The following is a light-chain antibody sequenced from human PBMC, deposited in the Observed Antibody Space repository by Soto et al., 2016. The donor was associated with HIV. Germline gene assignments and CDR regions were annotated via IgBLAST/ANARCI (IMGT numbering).Light chain of an antibody. CDR1: NIGREY. Sequence: SYELTQPPSVSVAPGKMATITCGGNNIGREYVYWYQQKLGQAPVLVVSYDSDRPSGIPERFSGSHSGNTATLTISRVEAGDEADYYCQVWDANSDHRGVFGGGTKLTVL. CDR2: YDS. J-gene: IGLJ2*01. V-gene: IGLV3-21*04. CDR3: QVWDANSDHRGV.